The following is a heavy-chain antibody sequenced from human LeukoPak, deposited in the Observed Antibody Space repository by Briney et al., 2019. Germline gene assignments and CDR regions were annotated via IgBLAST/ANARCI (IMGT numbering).Heavy chain of an antibody. D-gene: IGHD5-24*01. J-gene: IGHJ4*02. Sequence: GGSLRLSCAASGFTFSSYGMSWVRQAPRKGLEWVSAISGSGGSTYYADSVKGRFTISRDNSKNTLYLQMNSLRAEDTAVYYCARVRRDGYNLLDYWGQGTLVTVSS. V-gene: IGHV3-23*01. CDR3: ARVRRDGYNLLDY. CDR2: ISGSGGST. CDR1: GFTFSSYG.